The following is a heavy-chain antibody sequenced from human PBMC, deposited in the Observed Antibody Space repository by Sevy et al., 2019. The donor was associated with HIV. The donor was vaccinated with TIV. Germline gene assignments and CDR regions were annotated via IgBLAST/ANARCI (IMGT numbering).Heavy chain of an antibody. J-gene: IGHJ4*02. CDR3: AKFAGDFPHFDF. CDR2: ISDTGNST. D-gene: IGHD7-27*01. V-gene: IGHV3-23*01. Sequence: GGSLRLSCAASGFTFSTSSMTWVRQAPGKGLEWDSAISDTGNSTYYTNSVEVPFTISRDNSKSTVYLHMNSRRAEDTALYYSAKFAGDFPHFDFWGQGTLVTVSS. CDR1: GFTFSTSS.